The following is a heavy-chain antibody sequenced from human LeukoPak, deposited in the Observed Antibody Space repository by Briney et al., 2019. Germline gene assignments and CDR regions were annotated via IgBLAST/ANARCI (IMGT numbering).Heavy chain of an antibody. CDR2: IRSASYGGAT. CDR3: TRRIVSAF. Sequence: PGGSLRLSCGGSGFTFSEYSMSWVRQSPGKGLEWLGFIRSASYGGATVYAPSVEGRVNISRADSRSVSYLHMSSLTVDDTGVYFCTRRIVSAFWGPGALVIVSS. J-gene: IGHJ1*01. V-gene: IGHV3-49*04. CDR1: GFTFSEYS. D-gene: IGHD1-26*01.